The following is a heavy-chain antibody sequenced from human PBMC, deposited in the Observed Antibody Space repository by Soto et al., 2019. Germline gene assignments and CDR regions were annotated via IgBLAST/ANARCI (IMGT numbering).Heavy chain of an antibody. CDR1: GYTFSSYG. D-gene: IGHD6-19*01. CDR2: ISAYNGNT. CDR3: ARDLAVGLVDY. V-gene: IGHV1-18*01. J-gene: IGHJ4*02. Sequence: QVQLVQSGAEVKKPGASVKVSCKASGYTFSSYGISWVRQAPGQGLEWMGWISAYNGNTKYAQNLQGRVTMTTDTATSTAYMELRILRSDDTAVYYCARDLAVGLVDYWGQGTLVTVSS.